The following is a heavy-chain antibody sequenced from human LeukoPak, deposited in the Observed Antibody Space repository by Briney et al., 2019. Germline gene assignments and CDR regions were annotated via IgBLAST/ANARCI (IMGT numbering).Heavy chain of an antibody. Sequence: TSSETLSLTCSVSGYSIKSDYFWAWIRQPPVKGPEWIGSIHHGGTTYYNPSLKNRVTISVDTSKNQFSLKLSAVTAADTAVFYCARESPPADYWGQGTLVTVSS. CDR3: ARESPPADY. CDR1: GYSIKSDYF. CDR2: IHHGGTT. V-gene: IGHV4-38-2*02. J-gene: IGHJ4*02.